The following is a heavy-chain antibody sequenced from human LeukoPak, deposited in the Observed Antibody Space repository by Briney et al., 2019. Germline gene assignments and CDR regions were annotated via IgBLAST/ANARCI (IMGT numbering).Heavy chain of an antibody. Sequence: SEALSLTCTVSGVSITSINYYWAWIRQPPGKGLEWIGSLSSGGPTYNNPSLESRTSISADTSSNQLFLKLTSVPAADTAVYFCARRNILSGYDHFDYWGHGTLVTVSS. V-gene: IGHV4-39*01. CDR3: ARRNILSGYDHFDY. D-gene: IGHD3-9*01. CDR1: GVSITSINYY. J-gene: IGHJ4*01. CDR2: LSSGGPT.